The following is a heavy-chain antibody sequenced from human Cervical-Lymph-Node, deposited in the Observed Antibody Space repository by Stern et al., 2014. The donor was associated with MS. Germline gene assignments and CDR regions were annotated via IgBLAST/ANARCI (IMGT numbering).Heavy chain of an antibody. CDR1: GFSLSTSGVG. J-gene: IGHJ1*01. Sequence: QVTLKESGPTLVKPTQTLTLTCAFSGFSLSTSGVGVGWIRQPPGKALEWLALIYWDDDKRYSPSLKSRLTITKDTSKNQVVFTMTNMDPVDTATYFCALRRSSNWGVEYFQHWGQGTLVTVSS. CDR2: IYWDDDK. D-gene: IGHD6-13*01. V-gene: IGHV2-5*02. CDR3: ALRRSSNWGVEYFQH.